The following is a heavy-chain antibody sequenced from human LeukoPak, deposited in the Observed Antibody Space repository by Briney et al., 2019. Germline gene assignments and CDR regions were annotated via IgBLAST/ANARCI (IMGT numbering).Heavy chain of an antibody. V-gene: IGHV1-2*02. J-gene: IGHJ1*01. D-gene: IGHD4-17*01. Sequence: GASVKVSCKASGYTFTDYYIHWVRQAPGQGLEWMGWINPNSGGTNCAQKFQGRVTMTTDTSTSTAYMELRSLRSDDTAVYYCARDPGQDDFGDYGSFQHWGQGTLVTVSS. CDR2: INPNSGGT. CDR1: GYTFTDYY. CDR3: ARDPGQDDFGDYGSFQH.